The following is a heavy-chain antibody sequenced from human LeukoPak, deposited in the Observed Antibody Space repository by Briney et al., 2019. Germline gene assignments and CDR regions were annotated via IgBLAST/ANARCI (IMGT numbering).Heavy chain of an antibody. CDR2: IYPGDSDS. J-gene: IGHJ3*01. V-gene: IGHV5-51*01. Sequence: GESRKISCEGSGSNFTSHWIGWVRQLPGKGLEWMGIIYPGDSDSRQSPSLRGQVTISADKSINTAYLQWNSLKASDTAMYYCARGHHVVVATATWASDAFDLWGQGTMVTVSS. CDR3: ARGHHVVVATATWASDAFDL. CDR1: GSNFTSHW. D-gene: IGHD2-21*02.